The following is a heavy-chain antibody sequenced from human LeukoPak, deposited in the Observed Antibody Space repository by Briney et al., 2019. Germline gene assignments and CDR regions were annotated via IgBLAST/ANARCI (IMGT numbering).Heavy chain of an antibody. V-gene: IGHV1-2*02. Sequence: ASVKVSCKASGYTFTGYHMHWVRQAPGQGLEWMGWINPNSGGTNYAQKFQGRVTMTRDTSISTAYMELSRLRSDDTAVYYCARGYYDSSGYYKDYWGQGTLVTVSS. D-gene: IGHD3-22*01. CDR1: GYTFTGYH. CDR2: INPNSGGT. CDR3: ARGYYDSSGYYKDY. J-gene: IGHJ4*02.